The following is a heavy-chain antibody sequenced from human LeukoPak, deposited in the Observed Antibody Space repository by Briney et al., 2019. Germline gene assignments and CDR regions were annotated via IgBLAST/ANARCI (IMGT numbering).Heavy chain of an antibody. J-gene: IGHJ3*02. D-gene: IGHD4-17*01. V-gene: IGHV1-8*01. Sequence: GASVKVSCKASGYTFTSYDINWVRQATGQGLEWMGWMNPNSGNTGYAQKLQGRVTMTRNTSIGTAYMELSSLRSEDTAVYYCARGLATVTTRAFDIWGQGTMVTVSS. CDR3: ARGLATVTTRAFDI. CDR2: MNPNSGNT. CDR1: GYTFTSYD.